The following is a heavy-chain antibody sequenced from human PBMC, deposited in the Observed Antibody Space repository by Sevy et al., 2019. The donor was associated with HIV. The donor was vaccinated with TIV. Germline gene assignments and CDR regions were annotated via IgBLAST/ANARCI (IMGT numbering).Heavy chain of an antibody. V-gene: IGHV4-39*01. CDR2: IYYSGST. J-gene: IGHJ3*02. Sequence: SETLSLTCTVSGGSISSSSYYWGWIRQPPGKGLEWIGSIYYSGSTYYNPSLKSRVTISVDTSKNQFSLKLSSVTAADTAVYYCARHPLENGWYVSGNNDAFDIWGQGQWSPSPQ. CDR1: GGSISSSSYY. D-gene: IGHD6-19*01. CDR3: ARHPLENGWYVSGNNDAFDI.